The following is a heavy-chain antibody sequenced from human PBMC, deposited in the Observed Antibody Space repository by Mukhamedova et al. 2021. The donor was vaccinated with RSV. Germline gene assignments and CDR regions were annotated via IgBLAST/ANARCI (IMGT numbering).Heavy chain of an antibody. CDR2: NHDTGNI. Sequence: QPPGKGLEWIGYNHDTGNINYNPSLKSRVSISVDASKNQFSLKLSSVTAADTAVYYCARDHWGSLDYWGQGTLVLVSS. V-gene: IGHV4-59*01. D-gene: IGHD7-27*01. CDR3: ARDHWGSLDY. J-gene: IGHJ4*02.